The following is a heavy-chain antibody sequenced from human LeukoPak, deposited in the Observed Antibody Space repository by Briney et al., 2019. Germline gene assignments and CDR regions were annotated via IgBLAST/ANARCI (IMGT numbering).Heavy chain of an antibody. J-gene: IGHJ5*02. CDR2: ISAYNGNT. CDR3: ARERAYYYGSGSYRNWFDP. D-gene: IGHD3-10*01. V-gene: IGHV1-18*01. Sequence: ASVKVSCKASGYTFTSYGISWVRQAPGQGLEWVGWISAYNGNTNYAQKLQGRVTMTTDTSTSTAYMELRSLRSDDTAVYYCARERAYYYGSGSYRNWFDPWGQGTLVTVSS. CDR1: GYTFTSYG.